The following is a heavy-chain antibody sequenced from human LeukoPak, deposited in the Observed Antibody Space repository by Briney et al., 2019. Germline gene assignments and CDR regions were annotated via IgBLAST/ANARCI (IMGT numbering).Heavy chain of an antibody. V-gene: IGHV1-69*01. CDR2: IIPIFGTA. J-gene: IGHJ5*02. CDR1: GFTFSSYA. Sequence: GRSLRLSCAASGFTFSSYAMHWVRQAPGQGLEWMGGIIPIFGTANYAQKFQGRVTITADESTSTAYMELSSLRSEDTAVYYCASGGMRYYGSGSASGWFDPWGQGTLVTVSS. D-gene: IGHD3-10*01. CDR3: ASGGMRYYGSGSASGWFDP.